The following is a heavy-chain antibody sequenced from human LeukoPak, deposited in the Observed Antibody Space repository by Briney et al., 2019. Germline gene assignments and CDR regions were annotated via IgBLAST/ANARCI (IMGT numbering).Heavy chain of an antibody. Sequence: SETLSLTCTVSGGSISSYYWSWIRQPPGKGLEWIGYIYYSGSTNYNPSLKSRVTISVDTSKNQFSLKLSSVTAADTAVYYCARYSHNRWSGELILDYWGQGTLVTVSS. V-gene: IGHV4-59*01. D-gene: IGHD3-10*01. CDR3: ARYSHNRWSGELILDY. CDR2: IYYSGST. CDR1: GGSISSYY. J-gene: IGHJ4*02.